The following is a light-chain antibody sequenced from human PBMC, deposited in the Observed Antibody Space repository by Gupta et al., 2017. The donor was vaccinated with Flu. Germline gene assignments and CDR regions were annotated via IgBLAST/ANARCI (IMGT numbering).Light chain of an antibody. CDR3: SAWDDSLNGWV. V-gene: IGLV1-44*01. J-gene: IGLJ3*02. CDR1: SSNIGSNT. CDR2: SNN. Sequence: QSVLTQPHSASGTPGQRVPISCSGSSSNIGSNTVNWYQQLPGTAPKLLIYSNNQRPSGVPDRFSGSKSGTSASLAISGLQSEDEADYYCSAWDDSLNGWVFGGGTKLTVL.